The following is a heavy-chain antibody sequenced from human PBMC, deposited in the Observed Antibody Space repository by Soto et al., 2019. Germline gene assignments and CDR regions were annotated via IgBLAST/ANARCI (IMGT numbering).Heavy chain of an antibody. V-gene: IGHV3-30-3*01. D-gene: IGHD1-26*01. CDR1: GFTFSSYA. CDR3: ESAKEGATDFDY. CDR2: ISYDGSNK. J-gene: IGHJ4*02. Sequence: QVQLVESGGGVVQPGRSLRLSCAASGFTFSSYAMHWVRQAPGKGLEWVAVISYDGSNKYYADSVKGRFTISRDNSKNTLYLQMNSLRAEDTAVYYCESAKEGATDFDYWGQGTLVTVSS.